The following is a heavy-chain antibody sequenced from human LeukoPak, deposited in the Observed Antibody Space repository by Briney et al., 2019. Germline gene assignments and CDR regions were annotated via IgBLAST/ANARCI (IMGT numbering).Heavy chain of an antibody. Sequence: PSETLSLTCTVSGGSISSYYWSWIRQPPGKGLEWIGSIHHSGSTYYNPSLKSRVTMSIDRSTNQFSLKLSSVTAADTAVYYCAKSNGYGLVDIWGQGTMVTVSS. V-gene: IGHV4-59*04. CDR1: GGSISSYY. J-gene: IGHJ3*02. CDR2: IHHSGST. CDR3: AKSNGYGLVDI. D-gene: IGHD3-10*01.